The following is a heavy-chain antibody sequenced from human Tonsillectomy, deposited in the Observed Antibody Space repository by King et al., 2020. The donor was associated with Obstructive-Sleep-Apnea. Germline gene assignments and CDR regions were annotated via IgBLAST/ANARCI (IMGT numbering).Heavy chain of an antibody. CDR2: IIPIFGTA. Sequence: QLVQSGAEVEKPGSSVKVSCKASGGTFSSYAISWVRQAPGQGLEWMGGIIPIFGTANYAQKFQGRVTITADESTSTAYMELSSLRSEDTAVYYCARDPRPGGGRGYSYGQKGEYYFDYWGQGTLVTVSS. CDR1: GGTFSSYA. J-gene: IGHJ4*02. D-gene: IGHD5-18*01. V-gene: IGHV1-69*12. CDR3: ARDPRPGGGRGYSYGQKGEYYFDY.